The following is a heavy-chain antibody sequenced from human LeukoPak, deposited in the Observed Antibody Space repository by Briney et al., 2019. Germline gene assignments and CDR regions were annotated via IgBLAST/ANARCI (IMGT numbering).Heavy chain of an antibody. J-gene: IGHJ4*02. CDR3: ARVPTYTSYGPFDY. CDR2: ISYDGSNK. D-gene: IGHD5-18*01. CDR1: GFTFSSYA. Sequence: TGRSLRLSCAASGFTFSSYAMHWVRQAPGKGLEWVAVISYDGSNKYYADSVKGRFTISRDNSKNTLYLQVNSLRAEDTAVYYCARVPTYTSYGPFDYWGQGTLVTVSS. V-gene: IGHV3-30*04.